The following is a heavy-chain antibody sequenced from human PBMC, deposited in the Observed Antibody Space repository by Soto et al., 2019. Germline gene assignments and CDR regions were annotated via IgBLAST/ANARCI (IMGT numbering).Heavy chain of an antibody. J-gene: IGHJ4*02. CDR2: ITPFSGDV. V-gene: IGHV1-45*02. D-gene: IGHD1-26*01. CDR3: ARGGPGSWPFTWEVPGH. Sequence: QMQLVQSGAEVKKTGSSVTVSCKALGNTFTYRYLHWVRQAPGQALEWMGWITPFSGDVHYAQKFQGRSNITKGKVNNTGHMPNGRLGSRDTTMLFCARGGPGSWPFTWEVPGHWGQGTLVTVSS. CDR1: GNTFTYRY.